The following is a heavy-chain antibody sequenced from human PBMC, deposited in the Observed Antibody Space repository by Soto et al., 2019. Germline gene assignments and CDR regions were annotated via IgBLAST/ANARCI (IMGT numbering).Heavy chain of an antibody. V-gene: IGHV3-21*01. CDR2: ISGSSSYI. CDR1: GFTFSNYN. J-gene: IGHJ1*01. CDR3: AREYWH. D-gene: IGHD2-15*01. Sequence: GGSLRLSCTASGFTFSNYNMNWVRQATGKGRGWGSSISGSSSYIYYAESVRGRFTISRDKAKNSLFLQMNSLRAEDTAVYSWAREYWHWGQGT.